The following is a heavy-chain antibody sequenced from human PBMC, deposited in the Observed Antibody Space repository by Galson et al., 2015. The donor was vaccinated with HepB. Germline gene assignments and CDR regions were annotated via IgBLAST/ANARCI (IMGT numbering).Heavy chain of an antibody. CDR2: IDPSDSYT. D-gene: IGHD6-13*01. J-gene: IGHJ6*02. V-gene: IGHV5-10-1*01. Sequence: QSGAEVKKPGESLRISCKGSGYSFTSYWISWVRQMPGKGLEWMGRIDPSDSYTNYSPSFQGHVTISADKSISTSYLQWSSLKASDTAMYYCARRLIDSSSLYYYGMDVWGQGTTVTVSS. CDR3: ARRLIDSSSLYYYGMDV. CDR1: GYSFTSYW.